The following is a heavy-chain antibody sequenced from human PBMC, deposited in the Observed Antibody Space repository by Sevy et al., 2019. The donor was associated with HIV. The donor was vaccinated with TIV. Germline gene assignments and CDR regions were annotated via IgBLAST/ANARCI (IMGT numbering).Heavy chain of an antibody. V-gene: IGHV3-15*01. D-gene: IGHD3-9*01. CDR1: GLTVSNAW. CDR3: AAGLGKSDFDS. Sequence: GGSLRLSCAASGLTVSNAWMNWVRQAPGKGLEWVGRIKSKSDGGTRDLAAPVKGRVSISRDASRNTVSLEISSLKFEDTGMYYCAAGLGKSDFDSWGQGTLVTVSS. J-gene: IGHJ5*01. CDR2: IKSKSDGGTR.